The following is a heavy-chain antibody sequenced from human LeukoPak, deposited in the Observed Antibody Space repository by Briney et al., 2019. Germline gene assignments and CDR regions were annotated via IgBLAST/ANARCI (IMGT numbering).Heavy chain of an antibody. D-gene: IGHD3-10*01. CDR3: AKVIRGGYGMDV. Sequence: GGSLRLSCAASGFAFNSYSMNWVRQAPGKGLAWVSYISDSSTLTYYADSVKGRFTISRDNAKNSLSLQLNSLRDEDTAVYFCAKVIRGGYGMDVWGQGTTVTVSS. V-gene: IGHV3-48*02. CDR1: GFAFNSYS. CDR2: ISDSSTLT. J-gene: IGHJ6*02.